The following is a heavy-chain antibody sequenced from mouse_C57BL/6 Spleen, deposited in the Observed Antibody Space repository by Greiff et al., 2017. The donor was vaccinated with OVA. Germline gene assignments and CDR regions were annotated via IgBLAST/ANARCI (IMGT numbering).Heavy chain of an antibody. Sequence: QVQLQQPGAELVKPGASVKLSCKASGYTFTSYWMHWVQQRPGQGLEWIGMIHPNSGSTNYNEKFKSKATLTVDKSSSTAYMQLSSLTSEDTAVYYCARGSTTVVAYYFDYWGQGTTLTVSS. J-gene: IGHJ2*01. CDR2: IHPNSGST. V-gene: IGHV1-64*01. CDR1: GYTFTSYW. CDR3: ARGSTTVVAYYFDY. D-gene: IGHD1-1*01.